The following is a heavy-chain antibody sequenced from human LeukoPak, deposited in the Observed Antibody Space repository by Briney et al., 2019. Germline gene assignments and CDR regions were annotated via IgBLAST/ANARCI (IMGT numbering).Heavy chain of an antibody. CDR1: GGSMISSNYF. V-gene: IGHV4-39*01. J-gene: IGHJ3*02. CDR3: VGIRGRGVLDI. Sequence: SETLSLTCSVSGGSMISSNYFWGWIRQAPGKGLAWVGTLFYRGNMYYDASLKSRLNISIDASKNQLSLTMKSVTAADTAVYYCVGIRGRGVLDIWGPGTAVVVSS. CDR2: LFYRGNM. D-gene: IGHD1-26*01.